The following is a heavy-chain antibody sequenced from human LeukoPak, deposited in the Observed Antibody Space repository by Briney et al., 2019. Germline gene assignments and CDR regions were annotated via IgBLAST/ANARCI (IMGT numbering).Heavy chain of an antibody. CDR1: GFTFSSFG. V-gene: IGHV3-33*01. CDR2: IGYTGTDT. J-gene: IGHJ6*03. Sequence: GGSLRLSCAASGFTFSSFGMHWVRQAPGEGLEWVAYIGYTGTDTYCADSVKGRFTISRDNAKNTLYLQMNNLSADDTALYYCAREVEVVPTAMGAYYYYFMDVWGKGTTVTVSS. D-gene: IGHD2-2*01. CDR3: AREVEVVPTAMGAYYYYFMDV.